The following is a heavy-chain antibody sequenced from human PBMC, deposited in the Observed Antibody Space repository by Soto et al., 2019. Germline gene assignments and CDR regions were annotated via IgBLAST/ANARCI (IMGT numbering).Heavy chain of an antibody. Sequence: QVQLVQSGAEVKKPGSSVKVSCKASGGTFSSYAISWVRQAPGQGLEWMGGIIPIFGTANYAQKFQGRVTITADESTSTAYMELSSLRSEDTAVYYCARDLRGYCSGGSCTSKYYYYYYGMDVWGQGTTVTVSS. CDR3: ARDLRGYCSGGSCTSKYYYYYYGMDV. CDR1: GGTFSSYA. V-gene: IGHV1-69*01. J-gene: IGHJ6*02. D-gene: IGHD2-15*01. CDR2: IIPIFGTA.